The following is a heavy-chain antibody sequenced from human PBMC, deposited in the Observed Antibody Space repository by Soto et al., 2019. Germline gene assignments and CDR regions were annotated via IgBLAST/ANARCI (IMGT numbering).Heavy chain of an antibody. Sequence: GASVKVSCKASGYTFTDYGFSWVRQAPGQGPEWMGWITPYTGNTKFPQKFQGRVTMTTDRFTSTAYMELKSLTFDDTAVYYCAKHSIVVVVAATPGNVRFDPWGQGTQVTVSS. D-gene: IGHD2-15*01. J-gene: IGHJ5*02. V-gene: IGHV1-18*01. CDR3: AKHSIVVVVAATPGNVRFDP. CDR2: ITPYTGNT. CDR1: GYTFTDYG.